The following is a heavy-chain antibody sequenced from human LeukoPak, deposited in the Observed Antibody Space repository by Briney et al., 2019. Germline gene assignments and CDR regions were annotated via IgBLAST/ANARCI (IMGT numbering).Heavy chain of an antibody. CDR3: AANPHRDGPLND. Sequence: SETLSLSCAVYGGSFNAYYWRWISQPPGKGLEWIGEINQSGSINYNPSRESRVTMSVDTSRNQLSLNLNSVTAAATADYYCAANPHRDGPLNDWGQGTLVTVPS. CDR1: GGSFNAYY. J-gene: IGHJ1*01. CDR2: INQSGSI. V-gene: IGHV4-34*01. D-gene: IGHD5-24*01.